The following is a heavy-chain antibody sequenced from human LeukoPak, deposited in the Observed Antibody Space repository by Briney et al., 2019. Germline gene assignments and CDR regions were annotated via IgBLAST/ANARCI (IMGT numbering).Heavy chain of an antibody. D-gene: IGHD3-22*01. Sequence: GESLKISCKGSGYRFTSYWIGWVRQMPGKGLEWMGIIHPGDSDTRYSPTFQGQVTISADKSISAAYLQWSSLKASDTAKYYCARLDSSGYYPFDDWGQGTLVTVSS. V-gene: IGHV5-51*01. CDR1: GYRFTSYW. J-gene: IGHJ4*02. CDR3: ARLDSSGYYPFDD. CDR2: IHPGDSDT.